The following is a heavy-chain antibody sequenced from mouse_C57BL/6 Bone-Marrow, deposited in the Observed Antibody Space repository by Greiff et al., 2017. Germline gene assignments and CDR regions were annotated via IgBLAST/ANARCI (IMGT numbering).Heavy chain of an antibody. CDR3: TTGDYYGSSKYYYAMDY. D-gene: IGHD1-1*01. CDR1: GYTFTSYW. Sequence: QVQLQQPGAELVKPGASVKMSCKASGYTFTSYWITWVKQRPGQGLEWIGDIYPGSGSTNYNEKFKSKATLTVDTSSSTAYMQLSSLTSEDTAVYYCTTGDYYGSSKYYYAMDYGGQGTSVTVSS. V-gene: IGHV1-55*01. CDR2: IYPGSGST. J-gene: IGHJ4*01.